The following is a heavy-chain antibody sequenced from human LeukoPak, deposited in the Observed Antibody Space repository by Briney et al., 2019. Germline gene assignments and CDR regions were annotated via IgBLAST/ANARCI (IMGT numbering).Heavy chain of an antibody. CDR3: ARLGYCSGGTCYSVPFDY. CDR1: GGSFRGYY. CDR2: INHSGNT. J-gene: IGHJ4*02. D-gene: IGHD2-15*01. Sequence: PSETLSLTCAVYGGSFRGYYWSWIRQPPGKGLEWIGEINHSGNTNYNPSLKSRVTISVDTSKTQFSLKLSSATVADTAVYYCARLGYCSGGTCYSVPFDYWGQGTLVTVSS. V-gene: IGHV4-34*01.